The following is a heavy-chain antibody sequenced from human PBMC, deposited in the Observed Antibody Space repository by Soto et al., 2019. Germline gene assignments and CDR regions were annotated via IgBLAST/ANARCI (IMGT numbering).Heavy chain of an antibody. Sequence: PGGSLRLSCAASGFTFSSYGMHWVRQAPGKGLEWVAVIWYDGSNKYYADSVKGRFTISRDNSKNTLYLQMNSLRAEDTAVYYCARSPYYYDSSGYYRYYFDYWGQGTLVTVSS. V-gene: IGHV3-33*01. CDR2: IWYDGSNK. J-gene: IGHJ4*02. CDR3: ARSPYYYDSSGYYRYYFDY. D-gene: IGHD3-22*01. CDR1: GFTFSSYG.